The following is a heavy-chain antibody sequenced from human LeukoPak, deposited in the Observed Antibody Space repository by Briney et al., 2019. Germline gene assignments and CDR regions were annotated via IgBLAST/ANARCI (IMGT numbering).Heavy chain of an antibody. V-gene: IGHV3-11*04. CDR3: ATEAGYSSSWYGYYYYYMDV. CDR1: GFTFSDYY. Sequence: GGSLRLSCAASGFTFSDYYMSWIRQAPGKGLEWVSYISSSGSTIYYADSVKGRFTISRDNAKNSLYLQMNSLRAEDTAVYYCATEAGYSSSWYGYYYYYMDVWGKGTTVTVSS. D-gene: IGHD6-13*01. J-gene: IGHJ6*03. CDR2: ISSSGSTI.